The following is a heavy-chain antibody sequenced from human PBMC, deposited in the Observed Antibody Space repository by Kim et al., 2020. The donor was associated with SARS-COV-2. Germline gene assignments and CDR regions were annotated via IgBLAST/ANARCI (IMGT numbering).Heavy chain of an antibody. Sequence: GGSLRLSCAASGFTLSSYSMHWVRQAPGKGLEWVAIISSDGSNKYYADSVKGRFTISRDNSKNTLYLQMNSLRAEDTAVYYCAKWGYCSAGSCYSRTQAFDYWGQGTLVTVSS. D-gene: IGHD2-15*01. CDR2: ISSDGSNK. CDR1: GFTLSSYS. CDR3: AKWGYCSAGSCYSRTQAFDY. J-gene: IGHJ4*02. V-gene: IGHV3-30*18.